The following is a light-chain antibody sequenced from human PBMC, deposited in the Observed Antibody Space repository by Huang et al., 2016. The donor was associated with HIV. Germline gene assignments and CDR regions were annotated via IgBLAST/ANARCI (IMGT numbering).Light chain of an antibody. CDR2: GAS. J-gene: IGKJ4*01. CDR1: QSVSSN. CDR3: QQYNNWPLT. V-gene: IGKV3-15*01. Sequence: EIVMTQSPATLSVSPGERATLSCRASQSVSSNLVWYQQKPGQAPRRLIYGASTRATGVPARFSGSGSGTEFTLTISSLQSEDFAVYYCQQYNNWPLTFGGGTKVEIK.